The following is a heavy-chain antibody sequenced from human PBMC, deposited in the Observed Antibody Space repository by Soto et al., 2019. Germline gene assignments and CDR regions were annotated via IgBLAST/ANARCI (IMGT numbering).Heavy chain of an antibody. CDR3: TTDLPYYYDSSGYYYTFDY. Sequence: GGSLRLSCAASGFTFSNAWMNWVRQAPGKGLEWVGRIKSKTDGGTTDYAAPVKGRFTISRDDSKNTLYLQMNSLKTEDTAVYYCTTDLPYYYDSSGYYYTFDYWGQGTLVTVSS. CDR1: GFTFSNAW. V-gene: IGHV3-15*07. CDR2: IKSKTDGGTT. D-gene: IGHD3-22*01. J-gene: IGHJ4*02.